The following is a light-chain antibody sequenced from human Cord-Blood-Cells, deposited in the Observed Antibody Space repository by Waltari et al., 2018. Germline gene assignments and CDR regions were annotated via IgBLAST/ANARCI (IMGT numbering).Light chain of an antibody. Sequence: QSALTQPPSVSGSPGQSVTISCTGTSSDVGSYNRVSWYQPPPGPAPKLMIYEVSNRPSGVPDRFSGSKSGNTASLTISGLQAEDEADYYCSSYTSSSTYVFGTGTKVTVL. CDR3: SSYTSSSTYV. V-gene: IGLV2-18*02. J-gene: IGLJ1*01. CDR2: EVS. CDR1: SSDVGSYNR.